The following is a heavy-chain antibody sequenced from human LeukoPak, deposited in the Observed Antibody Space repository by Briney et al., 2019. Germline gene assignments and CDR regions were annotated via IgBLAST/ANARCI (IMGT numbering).Heavy chain of an antibody. D-gene: IGHD3-10*01. CDR3: ARGWELWGSGSSSFDY. CDR2: INAGNGNT. Sequence: PWASVKVSCKASGYTFTSYAMHWVRQAPGQRLEWMGWINAGNGNTKYSQEFQGRVTITRDTSASTAYMELSSLRSEDMAVYYCARGWELWGSGSSSFDYWGQGTLVTVSS. J-gene: IGHJ4*02. V-gene: IGHV1-3*03. CDR1: GYTFTSYA.